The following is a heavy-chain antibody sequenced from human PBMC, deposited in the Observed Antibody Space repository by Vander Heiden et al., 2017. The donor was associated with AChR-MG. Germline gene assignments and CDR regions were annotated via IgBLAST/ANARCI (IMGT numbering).Heavy chain of an antibody. CDR2: ISWSSGTI. V-gene: IGHV3-9*01. J-gene: IGHJ2*01. CDR3: ARDKDYYDSGNKYYYCVL. CDR1: GFTFDDYA. D-gene: IGHD3-10*01. Sequence: EVQLVDSGGGLVQPGRSLRLSCAASGFTFDDYAMHWVRQVPGKGLEWVSGISWSSGTIYYADSVKGRFTVSRDNAKNSLYLQMNSLRPEDTALYFCARDKDYYDSGNKYYYCVLWGRGTLGTVSS.